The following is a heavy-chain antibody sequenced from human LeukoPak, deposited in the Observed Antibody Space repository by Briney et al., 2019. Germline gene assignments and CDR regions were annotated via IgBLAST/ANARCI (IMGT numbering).Heavy chain of an antibody. CDR3: AKVVRGVIDY. Sequence: GGSLRLSCAASGFTFDDYAMHWVRQAPGKGLEWVSGISWNSGSIGYADSVKGRFTISRDNAKNSLYLQMNSLRAEDTALYYCAKVVRGVIDYWGQGTPVTVSS. CDR1: GFTFDDYA. V-gene: IGHV3-9*01. CDR2: ISWNSGSI. D-gene: IGHD3-10*01. J-gene: IGHJ4*02.